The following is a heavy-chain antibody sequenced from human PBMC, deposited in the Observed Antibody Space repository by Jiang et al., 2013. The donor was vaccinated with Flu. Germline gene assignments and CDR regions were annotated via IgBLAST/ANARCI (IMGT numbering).Heavy chain of an antibody. CDR1: GFTFSTYV. CDR2: IWYDGSKE. V-gene: IGHV3-33*08. Sequence: QLLESGGGVVQPGRSLRLSCAASGFTFSTYVMYWVRQAPGKGLEWAAVIWYDGSKEYYGDSVKGRFTISRDNSKNTLYLQMNSLRVEDTAVYYCARVGGRLDTAMGEYYHGLDVWGQGTTVIVSS. CDR3: ARVGGRLDTAMGEYYHGLDV. D-gene: IGHD5-18*01. J-gene: IGHJ6*02.